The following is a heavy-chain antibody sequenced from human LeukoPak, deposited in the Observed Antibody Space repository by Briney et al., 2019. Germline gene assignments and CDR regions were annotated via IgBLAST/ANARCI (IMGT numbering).Heavy chain of an antibody. V-gene: IGHV4-61*08. CDR3: ARDRYYYDSSGYRKGDYYYGMDV. Sequence: SETLSLTCTVSGGSISSGGYYWSWIRQHPGKGLEWIGYIYYSGSIYYNPSLKSRVTISVDTSKNQFSLKLSSVTAADTAVYYCARDRYYYDSSGYRKGDYYYGMDVWGQGTTVTVSS. CDR2: IYYSGSI. J-gene: IGHJ6*02. CDR1: GGSISSGGYY. D-gene: IGHD3-22*01.